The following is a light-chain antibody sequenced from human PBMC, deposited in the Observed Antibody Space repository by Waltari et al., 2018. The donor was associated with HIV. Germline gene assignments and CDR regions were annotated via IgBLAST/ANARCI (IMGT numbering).Light chain of an antibody. V-gene: IGKV3-15*01. J-gene: IGKJ1*01. Sequence: EIVMTQSPASLSVSPGERATLSCRASQRLSSDLAWYQNKPGQAPRLLIYDSSTRATGIPVRFSGSGSGTEFTLTISSLQSEDFATYYCQQYNAWPRTFGQGTKVEI. CDR1: QRLSSD. CDR2: DSS. CDR3: QQYNAWPRT.